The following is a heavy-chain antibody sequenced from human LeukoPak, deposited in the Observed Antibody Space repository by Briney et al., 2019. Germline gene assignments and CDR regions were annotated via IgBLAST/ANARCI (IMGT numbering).Heavy chain of an antibody. V-gene: IGHV1-69*01. CDR1: GGTFSSYA. CDR3: AAGYCTNGVCYPLYYYYGMDV. D-gene: IGHD2-8*01. CDR2: IIPIFGTA. J-gene: IGHJ6*02. Sequence: GASVKVSFTASGGTFSSYAISWVRQAPGQGLEWMGGIIPIFGTANYAQKFQGRVTITADESTSTAYMEPSSLRSEDTAVYYCAAGYCTNGVCYPLYYYYGMDVWGQGTTVTVSS.